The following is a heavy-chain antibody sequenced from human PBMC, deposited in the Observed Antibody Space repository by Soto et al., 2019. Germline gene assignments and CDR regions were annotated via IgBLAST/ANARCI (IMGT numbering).Heavy chain of an antibody. CDR3: VSDQKREHFETRGPNVFAT. V-gene: IGHV3-21*02. CDR2: ISRTSSYI. Sequence: EVQLVESGGGLVRPGGSLRLSCVVSGLTFSTYSMNWVRQTPGKGLEWVSSISRTSSYIYYRDSVKGRFTISRDNAKNSLYLQMNGLRVEDTAVYYCVSDQKREHFETRGPNVFATGGQGTLVTVSS. D-gene: IGHD1-26*01. J-gene: IGHJ5*02. CDR1: GLTFSTYS.